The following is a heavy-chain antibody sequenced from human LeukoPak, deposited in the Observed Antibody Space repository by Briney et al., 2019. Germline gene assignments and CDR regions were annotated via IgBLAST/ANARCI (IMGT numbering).Heavy chain of an antibody. CDR2: ISSSGSTI. Sequence: PGGSLRLSCAASGFTFSNYEMNWVRQAPGKGLEWVSYISSSGSTIYYADSVKGRFTISRDNAKNSLYLQMNSLRAEDTAVYYCARDLWSSGWFDYLGQGTLVTVSS. CDR3: ARDLWSSGWFDY. V-gene: IGHV3-48*03. D-gene: IGHD6-19*01. CDR1: GFTFSNYE. J-gene: IGHJ4*02.